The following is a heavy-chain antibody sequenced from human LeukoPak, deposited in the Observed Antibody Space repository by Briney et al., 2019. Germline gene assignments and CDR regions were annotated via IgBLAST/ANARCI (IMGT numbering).Heavy chain of an antibody. CDR1: GGSFSAYY. V-gene: IGHV4-34*01. CDR3: ARGPHLVRHYMDV. CDR2: INHSGST. J-gene: IGHJ6*03. D-gene: IGHD2-2*01. Sequence: PSETLSLTCAVYGGSFSAYYWSCIRQPPGKGLEWIGEINHSGSTNYNPSLKSRVTISVDTSKNQFSLKLTSVTAADTAAYYCARGPHLVRHYMDVWGKGTTVTVSS.